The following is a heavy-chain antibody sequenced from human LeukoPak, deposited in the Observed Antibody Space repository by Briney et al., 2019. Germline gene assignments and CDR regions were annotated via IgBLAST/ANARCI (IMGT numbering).Heavy chain of an antibody. J-gene: IGHJ4*02. CDR1: GFTFSVYS. Sequence: GGSLRLSCAGSGFTFSVYSMHWVRQAPGRGLEYVSAINPNGDSTYYANSVKGRFTISRDNSKNTLYLQMNSLRAEDTAVYYCAKEGRHGDYAPFDYWGQGTLVTVSS. D-gene: IGHD4-17*01. CDR2: INPNGDST. CDR3: AKEGRHGDYAPFDY. V-gene: IGHV3-64*01.